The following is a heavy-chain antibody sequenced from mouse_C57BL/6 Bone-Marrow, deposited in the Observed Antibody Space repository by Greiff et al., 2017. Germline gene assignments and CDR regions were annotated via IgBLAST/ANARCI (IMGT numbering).Heavy chain of an antibody. V-gene: IGHV3-6*01. D-gene: IGHD6-1*01. J-gene: IGHJ1*03. CDR3: AREEPNRYFDV. Sequence: DVKLVESGPGLVKPSQSLSLTCSVTGYSITSGYYWNWIRQFPGNKLEWMGYISYDGSNNYNPSLKNRISITRDTSKNQFFLKLNSVTTEDTATYYCAREEPNRYFDVWGTGTTVTVSS. CDR2: ISYDGSN. CDR1: GYSITSGYY.